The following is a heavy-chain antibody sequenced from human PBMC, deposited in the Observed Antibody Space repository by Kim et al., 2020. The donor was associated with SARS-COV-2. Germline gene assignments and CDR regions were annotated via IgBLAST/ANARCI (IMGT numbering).Heavy chain of an antibody. CDR1: GFTFSDYY. V-gene: IGHV3-11*01. Sequence: GGSLRLSCAASGFTFSDYYMSWIRQAPGKGLEWVSYISSSGSTIYYADSVKGRFTISRDNAKNSLYLQMNSLTAEDTAVYYCSRTSAVVLMVYAIPYFVYWGQGTLVTVSS. CDR2: ISSSGSTI. D-gene: IGHD2-8*01. CDR3: SRTSAVVLMVYAIPYFVY. J-gene: IGHJ4*02.